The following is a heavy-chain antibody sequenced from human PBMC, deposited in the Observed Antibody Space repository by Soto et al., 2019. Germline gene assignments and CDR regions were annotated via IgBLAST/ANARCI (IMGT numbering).Heavy chain of an antibody. Sequence: QEQLVESGGGVVQPGQSLRLACATSGFNFGNYAMHWVRQAPGKGLEWLAVIWSDGSEKFYADSVKGRFTISRDSSKNKLYLQMNSLRAEDTATYYCGRDPKTGWAYGLDVWGQGTTVTVSS. V-gene: IGHV3-33*01. D-gene: IGHD3-9*01. J-gene: IGHJ6*02. CDR3: GRDPKTGWAYGLDV. CDR2: IWSDGSEK. CDR1: GFNFGNYA.